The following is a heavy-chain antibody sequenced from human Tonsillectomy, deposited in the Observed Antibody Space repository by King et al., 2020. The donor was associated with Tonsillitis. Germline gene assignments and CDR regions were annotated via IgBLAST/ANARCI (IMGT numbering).Heavy chain of an antibody. CDR1: GFMFSDFY. D-gene: IGHD3-22*01. CDR2: SISRDATT. V-gene: IGHV3-11*01. CDR3: ARDTYYSDNTYDY. J-gene: IGHJ4*02. Sequence: VQLVESGGGLVKPGGSLRISCAASGFMFSDFYMSWIRQAPGKGLEWDSYSISRDATTYYADSVEGRFTISRDNAKNSLYLQMNSLRAEDTAVYYCARDTYYSDNTYDYWGQGTLVTVSS.